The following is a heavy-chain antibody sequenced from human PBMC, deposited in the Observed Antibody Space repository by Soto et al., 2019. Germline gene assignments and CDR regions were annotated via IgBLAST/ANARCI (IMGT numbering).Heavy chain of an antibody. V-gene: IGHV1-2*02. J-gene: IGHJ5*02. CDR1: GYTFTGYY. Sequence: GASVKVSCKASGYTFTGYYMHWVRQAPGQGLEWVGWINPNSGGTNYAQKFQGRVTMTRDTSISTAYMELSRLRSDDTAVYYCARDRLSGWNWFDPWGQGTLVTVSS. CDR2: INPNSGGT. D-gene: IGHD6-19*01. CDR3: ARDRLSGWNWFDP.